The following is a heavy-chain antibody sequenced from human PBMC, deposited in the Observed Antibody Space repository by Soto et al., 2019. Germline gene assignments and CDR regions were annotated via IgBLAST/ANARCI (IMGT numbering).Heavy chain of an antibody. J-gene: IGHJ6*02. V-gene: IGHV1-2*02. D-gene: IGHD1-26*01. CDR1: GSTFTGYY. CDR2: INPNSGGT. CDR3: ARGRIVGAHCYYGMDV. Sequence: ASVTFSCTASGSTFTGYYMHWVRQAPGQGLEWMGWINPNSGGTNYAQKFQGRVTITADESTSTAYMELSSLRSEDTAVYYCARGRIVGAHCYYGMDVWGQGTTVTAP.